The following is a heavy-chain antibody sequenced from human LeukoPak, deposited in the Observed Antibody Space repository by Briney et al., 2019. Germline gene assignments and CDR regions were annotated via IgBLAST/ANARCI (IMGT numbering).Heavy chain of an antibody. Sequence: GGSLRLSCAASGFTFSRYSMNWVRQAPGKGLEWVSSISISSNYIYYADSVKGRFTISRDNAKNSLYLQMNSLRAEDTAVYYCARSLGYSYGDYWGQGTLVTVSS. CDR1: GFTFSRYS. D-gene: IGHD5-18*01. V-gene: IGHV3-21*01. J-gene: IGHJ4*02. CDR2: ISISSNYI. CDR3: ARSLGYSYGDY.